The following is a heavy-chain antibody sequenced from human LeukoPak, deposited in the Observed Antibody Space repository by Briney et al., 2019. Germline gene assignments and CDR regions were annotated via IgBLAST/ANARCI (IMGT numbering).Heavy chain of an antibody. Sequence: PSETLSLTCTVSGGSISSGGYYWNWIRQHPGKGLEWIGHIYYSGSTQYNPSLQSRLTISVDTSKNQLSLKLSSVTAADTAVYYCASSYCTGARCWPFSYGMDVWGQGTTVTVSS. CDR1: GGSISSGGYY. V-gene: IGHV4-31*03. D-gene: IGHD2-15*01. J-gene: IGHJ6*02. CDR3: ASSYCTGARCWPFSYGMDV. CDR2: IYYSGST.